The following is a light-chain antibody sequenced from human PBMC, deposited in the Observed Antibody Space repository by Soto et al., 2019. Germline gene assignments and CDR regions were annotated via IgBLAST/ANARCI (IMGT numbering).Light chain of an antibody. Sequence: QSVLTQPPSVSGAPGQRVTISCTGSRSNIGAGYDVHWYQHLPGTAPKLLIYGNSNRPSGVPYRFSGSKSGTSASLAITGLQAEDEADYYCQSYDSSLSGWVFGGGTKVTVL. CDR3: QSYDSSLSGWV. CDR2: GNS. J-gene: IGLJ3*02. CDR1: RSNIGAGYD. V-gene: IGLV1-40*01.